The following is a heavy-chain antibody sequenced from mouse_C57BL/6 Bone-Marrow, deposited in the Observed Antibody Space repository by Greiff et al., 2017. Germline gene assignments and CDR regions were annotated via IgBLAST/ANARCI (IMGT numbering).Heavy chain of an antibody. V-gene: IGHV14-4*01. D-gene: IGHD2-4*01. CDR2: IDPENGDT. CDR1: GFNFTDDY. J-gene: IGHJ2*01. Sequence: EVQLLQSGAELVRPGASVKLSCTASGFNFTDDYMHWVKQRPEQGLEWIGWIDPENGDTEYASRFQGKATITADPSSNTAYLQLSSLTSEDTAVYCCTPYYDYVDYWGQGTTLTVSS. CDR3: TPYYDYVDY.